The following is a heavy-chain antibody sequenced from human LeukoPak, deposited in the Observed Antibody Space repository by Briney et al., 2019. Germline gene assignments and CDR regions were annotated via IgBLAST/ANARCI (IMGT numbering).Heavy chain of an antibody. CDR1: GYTFTIYY. J-gene: IGHJ4*02. V-gene: IGHV1-46*01. D-gene: IGHD4-17*01. CDR3: ARSAMSTVNRIDY. CDR2: INPSGGST. Sequence: ASVKVSCKASGYTFTIYYIHWVRQAPGQGLECMGIINPSGGSTSYAQKFQGRVTMTRDTSTSTVYMELSRLRSDDTAVYYCARSAMSTVNRIDYWGQGTLVTVSS.